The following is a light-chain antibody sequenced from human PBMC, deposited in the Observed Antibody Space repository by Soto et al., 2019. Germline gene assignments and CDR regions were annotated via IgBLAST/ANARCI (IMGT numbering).Light chain of an antibody. J-gene: IGKJ5*01. CDR1: QGISSW. Sequence: DIQMTQSPSSVSAAVGDRVTFTCRASQGISSWLAWYQQQPGRAPKLLIYAASTLQRGVPSRFSGSGSGTDVSLTISSLQPEDFATYYCQQAHSFPVTFGQGTRLEI. CDR2: AAS. CDR3: QQAHSFPVT. V-gene: IGKV1-12*01.